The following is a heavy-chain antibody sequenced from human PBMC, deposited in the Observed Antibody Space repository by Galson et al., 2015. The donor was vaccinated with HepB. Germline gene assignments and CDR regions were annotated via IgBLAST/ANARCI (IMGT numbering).Heavy chain of an antibody. V-gene: IGHV4-59*08. CDR1: GGSITNYY. CDR2: IYYGGSI. D-gene: IGHD3-10*01. J-gene: IGHJ5*02. Sequence: ETLSLTCTVSGGSITNYYWNWIRQPPGKGLEWIGFIYYGGSINYNPSLKSRVAISMDTSKNQFSLKVNSVTAADTAVYYCARHRGDSGSFLDWFDPWGQGTLVTVSS. CDR3: ARHRGDSGSFLDWFDP.